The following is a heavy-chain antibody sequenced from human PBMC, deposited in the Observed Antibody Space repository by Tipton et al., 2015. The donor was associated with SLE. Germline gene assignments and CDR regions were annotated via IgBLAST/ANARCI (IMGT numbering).Heavy chain of an antibody. CDR2: FHYGTTT. CDR1: NYSIASGFY. D-gene: IGHD4-11*01. V-gene: IGHV4-38-2*02. CDR3: AREFLNPVTTVHYYFDL. J-gene: IGHJ2*01. Sequence: TLSLTCTVSNYSIASGFYWGWIRQSPGKGLEWIGSFHYGTTTYYYSSLKSRVTISVDTSKNQFFLNLKSVTASDTAVYYCAREFLNPVTTVHYYFDLWGRGTLVTVSS.